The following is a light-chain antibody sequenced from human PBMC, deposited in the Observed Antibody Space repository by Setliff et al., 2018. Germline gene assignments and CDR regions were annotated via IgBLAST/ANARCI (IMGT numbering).Light chain of an antibody. CDR2: EVT. CDR3: LSYTSETTHAL. CDR1: SSDVGGYNY. V-gene: IGLV2-14*01. J-gene: IGLJ2*01. Sequence: QSALTQPAAVSGSPGQSIAISCTGTSSDVGGYNYVSWYQHHPGKPPKLMIFEVTKRPSGVSDRFSGSKSGNTASLTISGLQPEDEADYYCLSYTSETTHALFGGGTQLTVL.